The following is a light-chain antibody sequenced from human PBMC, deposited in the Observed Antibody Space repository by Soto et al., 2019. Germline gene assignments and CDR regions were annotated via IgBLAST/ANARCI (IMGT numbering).Light chain of an antibody. CDR3: QVYGPSPPIT. J-gene: IGKJ5*01. CDR2: GVS. CDR1: QSVIGRQ. V-gene: IGKV3-20*01. Sequence: EIVLTQSPGTLSLSPGERATLSCRASQSVIGRQLAWYQHKPGQAHRLLIYGVSSRATGIPDRFTGSGSGTDFTLTISRLEPEDFAVFYCQVYGPSPPITFGQGTRLEIK.